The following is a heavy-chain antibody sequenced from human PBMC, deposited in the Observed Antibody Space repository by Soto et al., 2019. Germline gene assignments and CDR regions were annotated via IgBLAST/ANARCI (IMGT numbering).Heavy chain of an antibody. J-gene: IGHJ4*02. V-gene: IGHV1-69*01. CDR2: IIPIFGTA. CDR1: GGTFSSYA. D-gene: IGHD5-12*01. CDR3: ARAPRDGYNSHYVDY. Sequence: QVQLVQSGAEVKKPGSSVKVSCKASGGTFSSYAISWVRQAPGQGLEWMGGIIPIFGTANYAQKFQGRVTITADESTSTADMELGSLRSEDTAVYYCARAPRDGYNSHYVDYWGQGTLVTVSS.